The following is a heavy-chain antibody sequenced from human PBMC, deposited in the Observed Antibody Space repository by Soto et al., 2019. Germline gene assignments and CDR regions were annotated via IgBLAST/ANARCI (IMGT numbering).Heavy chain of an antibody. CDR3: ARAYGDLDV. V-gene: IGHV1-8*01. Sequence: QVQLVQSGAEVKKPGVSVKVSCKASGYTFSSYDINWVRQATGQGLEWMGWMNPKSGYTGYAQKFQGRVTMTRDTSISTAYMEVSSLRSEDTAIYYCARAYGDLDVWGQGTTVTVSS. CDR2: MNPKSGYT. D-gene: IGHD2-21*01. J-gene: IGHJ6*02. CDR1: GYTFSSYD.